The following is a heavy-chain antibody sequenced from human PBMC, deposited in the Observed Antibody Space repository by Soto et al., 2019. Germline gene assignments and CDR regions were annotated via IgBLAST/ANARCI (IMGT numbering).Heavy chain of an antibody. CDR2: FSSSSSYI. Sequence: FSSSSSYIYYADSVKGRFTISRDNAKNSLYLQMNSLRAEDTAVYYCARDSSGPIDYWGQGTLVTVSS. V-gene: IGHV3-21*01. CDR3: ARDSSGPIDY. J-gene: IGHJ4*02.